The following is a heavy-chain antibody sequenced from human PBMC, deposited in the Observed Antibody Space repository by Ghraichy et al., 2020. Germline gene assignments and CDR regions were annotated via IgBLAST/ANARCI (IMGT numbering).Heavy chain of an antibody. CDR2: IDWDDDK. CDR3: ARVRTQYSSGWEFDY. CDR1: GFSLSTSGMC. V-gene: IGHV2-70*11. D-gene: IGHD6-19*01. J-gene: IGHJ4*02. Sequence: QTLSLTCTFSGFSLSTSGMCVSWIRQPPGKALEWLARIDWDDDKYYSTSLKTRLTISKDTSKNQVVLTMTNMDPVDTATYYCARVRTQYSSGWEFDYWGQGTLVTVSS.